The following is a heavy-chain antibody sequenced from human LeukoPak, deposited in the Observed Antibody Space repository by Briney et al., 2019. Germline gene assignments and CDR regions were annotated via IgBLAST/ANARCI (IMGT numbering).Heavy chain of an antibody. D-gene: IGHD3-3*01. CDR2: IYYSGST. CDR1: GGSVSSGSYY. Sequence: SETLSLTCTVSGGSVSSGSYYWSWIRQPPEKGLEWIGYIYYSGSTNYNPSLKSRVTISVDTSKNQFSLKLSSVTAADTAVYYCARGGLTITNFGVATYYFDYWGQGTLVTVSS. CDR3: ARGGLTITNFGVATYYFDY. J-gene: IGHJ4*02. V-gene: IGHV4-61*01.